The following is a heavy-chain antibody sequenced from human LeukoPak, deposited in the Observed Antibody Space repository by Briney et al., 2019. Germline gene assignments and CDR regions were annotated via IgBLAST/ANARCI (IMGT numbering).Heavy chain of an antibody. D-gene: IGHD6-19*01. J-gene: IGHJ6*02. CDR1: GGSISSCY. Sequence: SETLSLTCTVSGGSISSCYWSWIRQPPGKGLEWIRYIYYSGSTNYNPSLKSRVTISVDTSKNQFSLKLSSVTAADTAVYYCARLRIAVAGTYYYGMDVWGQGTTVTVSS. V-gene: IGHV4-59*08. CDR2: IYYSGST. CDR3: ARLRIAVAGTYYYGMDV.